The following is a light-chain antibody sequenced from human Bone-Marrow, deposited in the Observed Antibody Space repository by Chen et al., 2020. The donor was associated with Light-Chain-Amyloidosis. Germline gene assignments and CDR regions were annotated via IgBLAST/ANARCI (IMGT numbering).Light chain of an antibody. CDR3: QQYGTSPLT. J-gene: IGKJ4*01. Sequence: EIVLTQSPGTLSLSPGEGANLSCRASQTISSNYLTWYQQTFGQAPRLLIYGSSSRATGIPDRFTGSGSGTDFTLTINRLEPEEFAMYYCQQYGTSPLTFGGGTKVEIK. CDR1: QTISSNY. CDR2: GSS. V-gene: IGKV3-20*01.